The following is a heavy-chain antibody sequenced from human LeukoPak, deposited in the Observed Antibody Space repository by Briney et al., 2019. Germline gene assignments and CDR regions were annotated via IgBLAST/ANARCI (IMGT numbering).Heavy chain of an antibody. V-gene: IGHV3-7*01. CDR1: GLTYNSYW. J-gene: IGHJ4*02. CDR3: ASEIRF. Sequence: GGSLRLSCAASGLTYNSYWMSWVRQAPGKGLQWVAHINQDGSKSNYVDSVKGRFTISRDNAKNSLYLQMSSLRAEDTAVYYCASEIRFWGQGTLVTVSS. D-gene: IGHD3-3*01. CDR2: INQDGSKS.